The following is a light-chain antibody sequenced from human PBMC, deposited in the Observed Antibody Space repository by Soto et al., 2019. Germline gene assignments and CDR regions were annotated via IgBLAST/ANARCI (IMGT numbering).Light chain of an antibody. CDR2: GKN. CDR3: AGWDDSLNVV. J-gene: IGLJ2*01. CDR1: SSNIGSNT. Sequence: QSVLTQPPSASGTPGQRVTISCSGSSSNIGSNTVNWYQQLPGTAPKLLIYGKNQRPSGVPDRFSGSKSGTSASLAISGLQPEDEGDYYCAGWDDSLNVVFGGGTQLTVL. V-gene: IGLV1-44*01.